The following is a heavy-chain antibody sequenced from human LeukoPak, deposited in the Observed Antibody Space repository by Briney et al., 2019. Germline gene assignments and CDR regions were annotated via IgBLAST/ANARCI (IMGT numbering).Heavy chain of an antibody. V-gene: IGHV1-2*02. D-gene: IGHD4-11*01. CDR3: ARGVAVTDRARFFDY. J-gene: IGHJ4*02. CDR2: INPKRGVT. Sequence: ASVKVSSKASGYTFTDYYVHWVRHAPGQGLEWRGWINPKRGVTNSAQKFQGRVTTTRDTSISTIYMELRSLISDDTAAYYCARGVAVTDRARFFDYWGQGTLVTVSS. CDR1: GYTFTDYY.